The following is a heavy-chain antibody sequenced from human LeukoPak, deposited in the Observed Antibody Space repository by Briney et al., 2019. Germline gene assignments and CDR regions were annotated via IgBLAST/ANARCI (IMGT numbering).Heavy chain of an antibody. D-gene: IGHD2-21*02. CDR2: INPNSGDT. CDR1: GYTFTGYY. V-gene: IGHV1-2*06. CDR3: ARDYCGGDCFPDY. J-gene: IGHJ4*02. Sequence: GASVKVSRKTSGYTFTGYYVHYVRQAPGQGLEWMGRINPNSGDTNYAQHFQGRVTMTRDTSITTAYMDLSRLTSDDTAVYYCARDYCGGDCFPDYWGQGTLVTVSS.